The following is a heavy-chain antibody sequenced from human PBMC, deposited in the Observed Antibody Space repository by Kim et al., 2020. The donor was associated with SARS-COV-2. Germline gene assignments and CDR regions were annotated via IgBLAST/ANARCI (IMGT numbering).Heavy chain of an antibody. D-gene: IGHD2-21*02. V-gene: IGHV5-51*01. CDR3: ARLGPCGDCYTNWYFDL. CDR2: IYPGDSDT. J-gene: IGHJ2*01. CDR1: GYSFTSYW. Sequence: GESLKISCKGSGYSFTSYWIGWVRQMPGKGLEWMGIIYPGDSDTRYSPSFQGQVTISADKSISTAYLQWSSLKASDTAMYYCARLGPCGDCYTNWYFDLWGRGTLVTVSS.